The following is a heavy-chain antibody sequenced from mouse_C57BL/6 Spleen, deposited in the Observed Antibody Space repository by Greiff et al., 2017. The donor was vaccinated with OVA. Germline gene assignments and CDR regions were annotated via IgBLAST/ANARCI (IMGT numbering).Heavy chain of an antibody. CDR2: INPGSGGT. V-gene: IGHV1-54*01. J-gene: IGHJ2*01. D-gene: IGHD2-4*01. CDR1: GYAFTNYL. CDR3: ARGPLYYDYDGYYFDY. Sequence: QVQLQQSGAELVRPGTSVKVSCKASGYAFTNYLIEWVKQRPGQGLEWIGVINPGSGGTNYNEKFKGKATLTADKSSSTAYMQLSSLTSEDSAVYFCARGPLYYDYDGYYFDYWGQGTTLTVSS.